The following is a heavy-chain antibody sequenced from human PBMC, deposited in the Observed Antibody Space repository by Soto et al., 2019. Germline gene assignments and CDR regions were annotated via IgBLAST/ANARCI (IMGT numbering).Heavy chain of an antibody. Sequence: SGPTLVNPTQTLTLTCTFSGFSLSTSGVGVGWIRQPPGKALEWLALIYWDDDKRYSPSLKTRLTITKDTSKNQVVLTMTNMDPVDTATYYCAHRPSPPFYDTLTGYYRDAFDIWGQGTMVTVSS. CDR1: GFSLSTSGVG. V-gene: IGHV2-5*02. J-gene: IGHJ3*02. CDR2: IYWDDDK. CDR3: AHRPSPPFYDTLTGYYRDAFDI. D-gene: IGHD3-9*01.